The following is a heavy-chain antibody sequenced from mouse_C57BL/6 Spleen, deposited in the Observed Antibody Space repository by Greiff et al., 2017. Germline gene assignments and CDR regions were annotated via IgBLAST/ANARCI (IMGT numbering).Heavy chain of an antibody. CDR2: IWSGGST. CDR3: AVDYDYDLYYAMDY. D-gene: IGHD2-4*01. CDR1: GFSLTRYG. Sequence: QVQLQQSGPGLVQPSQSLSITCTVSGFSLTRYGGHWVRQSPGKGLEWLGVIWSGGSTDSNAAFISRLSISKDNSKRQVFFKMNSLQADDTAIYYCAVDYDYDLYYAMDYWGQGTSVTVSS. V-gene: IGHV2-2*01. J-gene: IGHJ4*01.